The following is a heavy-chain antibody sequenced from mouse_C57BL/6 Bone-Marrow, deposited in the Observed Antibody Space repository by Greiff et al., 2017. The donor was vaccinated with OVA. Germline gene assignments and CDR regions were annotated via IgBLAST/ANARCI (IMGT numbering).Heavy chain of an antibody. J-gene: IGHJ2*01. Sequence: EVQLQQSGPELVKPGASVMIPCKASGYTFTDYKMDWVKQSHGKSLEWIGDIIPKNGGTTYNQKFKGKATLTVDKSSSTAYMQLSSLTSEDTAVYYCARVELARAHSFYYWGPGTTVTVAS. CDR2: IIPKNGGT. CDR1: GYTFTDYK. CDR3: ARVELARAHSFYY. V-gene: IGHV1-18*01. D-gene: IGHD3-3*01.